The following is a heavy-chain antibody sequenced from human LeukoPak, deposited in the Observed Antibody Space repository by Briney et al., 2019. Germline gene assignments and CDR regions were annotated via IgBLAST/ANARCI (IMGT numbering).Heavy chain of an antibody. CDR2: ISAYNGNT. J-gene: IGHJ5*02. V-gene: IGHV1-18*01. CDR3: ARAVSGYDYVNWFDP. D-gene: IGHD5-12*01. Sequence: ASVKVSCKASGYTSTSYGISRVRQAPGQGLEWMGWISAYNGNTNDAQKLQGRVTMTTDTSTSKAYMELRSLRSDDTAVYYCARAVSGYDYVNWFDPWGQGTLVTVSS. CDR1: GYTSTSYG.